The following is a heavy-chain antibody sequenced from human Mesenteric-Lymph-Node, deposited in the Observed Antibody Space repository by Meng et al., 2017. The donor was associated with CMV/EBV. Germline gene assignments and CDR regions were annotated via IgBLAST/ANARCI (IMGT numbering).Heavy chain of an antibody. Sequence: LTCAVYGGSFSDFYWSWIRQSPGQGLEWIGDIHPHGTSNYNPSLNSRVTISVDTSRTQFSLKMTSMTAADAAVYYCARGTDAYKTGNFWGQGTLVTVSS. V-gene: IGHV4-34*01. D-gene: IGHD5-24*01. CDR2: IHPHGTS. J-gene: IGHJ4*02. CDR1: GGSFSDFY. CDR3: ARGTDAYKTGNF.